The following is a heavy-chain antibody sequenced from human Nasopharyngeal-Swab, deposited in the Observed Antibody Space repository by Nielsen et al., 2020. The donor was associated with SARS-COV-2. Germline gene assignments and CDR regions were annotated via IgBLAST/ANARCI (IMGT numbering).Heavy chain of an antibody. CDR2: MNPNTSNT. CDR1: GYTFTSYD. CDR3: ARGNGYYYMDV. V-gene: IGHV1-8*01. J-gene: IGHJ6*03. Sequence: ASVKVSCKASGYTFTSYDFNWVRQATGQGFEWMGWMNPNTSNTGYAQKFQGRVTMTRSTSISTAYMELSSLRSEDTAVYYCARGNGYYYMDVWGKGTTVTVSS.